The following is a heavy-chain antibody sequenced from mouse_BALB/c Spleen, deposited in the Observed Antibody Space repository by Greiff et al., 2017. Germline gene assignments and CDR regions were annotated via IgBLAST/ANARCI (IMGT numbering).Heavy chain of an antibody. Sequence: QVQLQQPGAELVKPGAPVKLSCKASGYTFTSYWMNWVKQRPGRGLEWIGRIDPSDSETHYNQKFKDKATLTVDKSSSTAYIQLSSLTSEDSAVYYCARSTTGDYWGQGTTLTVSS. CDR3: ARSTTGDY. D-gene: IGHD1-1*01. CDR2: IDPSDSET. CDR1: GYTFTSYW. J-gene: IGHJ2*01. V-gene: IGHV1-69*02.